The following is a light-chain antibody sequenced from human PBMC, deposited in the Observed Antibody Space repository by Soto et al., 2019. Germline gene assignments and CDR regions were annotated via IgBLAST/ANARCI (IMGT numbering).Light chain of an antibody. Sequence: DIQLTQSPSSLSASVGDRITITCRSSLSISRYLNWYQQRPGTAPKVLIFGANSLQSGVPSRFSGSGSGTEFTLTISSLQPEDFATYYCQQNYGTPGTFGQGTKVDIK. J-gene: IGKJ1*01. CDR1: LSISRY. V-gene: IGKV1-39*01. CDR2: GAN. CDR3: QQNYGTPGT.